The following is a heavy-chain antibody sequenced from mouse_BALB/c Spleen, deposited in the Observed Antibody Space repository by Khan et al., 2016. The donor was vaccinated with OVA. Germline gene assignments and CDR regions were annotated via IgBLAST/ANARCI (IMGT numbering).Heavy chain of an antibody. CDR1: GFSLTGFG. D-gene: IGHD1-1*01. Sequence: QVQLKQSGPGLVAPSQSLSITCTASGFSLTGFGINWVRQPPGKGLEWLGMIWGDGSSDYNSALKSRLSISKDNSKSQVFLKINSQQTDDTARYYCARELRVGGFAYWGQGTLVTVSA. CDR2: IWGDGSS. V-gene: IGHV2-6-7*01. CDR3: ARELRVGGFAY. J-gene: IGHJ3*01.